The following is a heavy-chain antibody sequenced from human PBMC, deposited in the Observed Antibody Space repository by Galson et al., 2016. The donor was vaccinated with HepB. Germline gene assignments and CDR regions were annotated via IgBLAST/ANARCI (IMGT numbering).Heavy chain of an antibody. CDR1: GFIFSDCE. CDR3: VRAVYDILTGYSLDF. V-gene: IGHV3-48*03. Sequence: SLRLSCAASGFIFSDCEMNWVRQAPGKGLEWVSYISSSGSPIYYAGSVKGRFTVSRDNAENSLYLQMSSLRAEDTAVYYCVRAVYDILTGYSLDFWGQGTPVTVSS. CDR2: ISSSGSPI. J-gene: IGHJ4*02. D-gene: IGHD3-9*01.